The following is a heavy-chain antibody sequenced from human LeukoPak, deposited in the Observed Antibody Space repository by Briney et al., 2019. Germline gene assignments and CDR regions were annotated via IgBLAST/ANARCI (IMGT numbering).Heavy chain of an antibody. J-gene: IGHJ4*02. CDR3: AKSKVVAATMGRFDY. V-gene: IGHV3-23*01. CDR2: ISGSGGTT. CDR1: GFTVSSYA. Sequence: GGSLRLSCAASGFTVSSYAMNWVRRAPGKGLEWVSAISGSGGTTYYADSVKGRFTISRDNSKNTLYLQMNSLRAEDTAVYYCAKSKVVAATMGRFDYWGQGTLVTVSS. D-gene: IGHD2-15*01.